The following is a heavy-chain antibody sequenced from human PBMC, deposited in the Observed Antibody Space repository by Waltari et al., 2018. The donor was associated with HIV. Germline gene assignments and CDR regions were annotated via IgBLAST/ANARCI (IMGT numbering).Heavy chain of an antibody. CDR3: TRVDYYGMDV. J-gene: IGHJ6*02. CDR1: GFTFSRSG. CDR2: ISGSSSTI. Sequence: EVQLVESGGGLVQPGGSLRLSCAASGFTFSRSGINWVRQAPGKGLEWVSYISGSSSTIFYADSVKGRFTISRDNAKNSLYLQMNSLRAEDTAVYYCTRVDYYGMDVWGQGTTVTVSS. V-gene: IGHV3-48*01.